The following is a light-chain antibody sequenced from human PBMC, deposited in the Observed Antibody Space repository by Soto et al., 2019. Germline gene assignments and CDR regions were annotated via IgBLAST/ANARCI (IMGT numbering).Light chain of an antibody. J-gene: IGLJ2*01. CDR3: SSYTSSNTLV. CDR2: EVS. Sequence: QSALPQPASVSGSPGQSITISCTGTSSDVGAYNYVSWYEQHPGKAPKLMIFEVSDRPSGVSNRFSGSNSGNTASLTISGLQAEDEADYYCSSYTSSNTLVFGGGTKLTVL. V-gene: IGLV2-14*01. CDR1: SSDVGAYNY.